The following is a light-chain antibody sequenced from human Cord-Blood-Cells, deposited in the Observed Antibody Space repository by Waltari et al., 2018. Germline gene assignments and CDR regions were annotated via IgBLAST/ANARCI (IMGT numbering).Light chain of an antibody. V-gene: IGKV1-39*01. CDR2: AAS. J-gene: IGKJ2*01. Sequence: IQMNQSPSSLSASVGDRVTITCRASQSISSYLNLDQQKPGKAPKLLIYAASSLQSGVPSRFSGSGSGTDFTLTISSLQPEDFATYYCQQSYSTPYTFGQGTKLEIK. CDR1: QSISSY. CDR3: QQSYSTPYT.